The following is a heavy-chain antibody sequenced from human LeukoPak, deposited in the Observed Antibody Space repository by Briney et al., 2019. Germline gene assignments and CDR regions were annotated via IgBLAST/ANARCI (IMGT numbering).Heavy chain of an antibody. J-gene: IGHJ4*02. CDR1: GFTFSTYW. CDR3: AKDIFTYDSSGYYYFYYFDY. D-gene: IGHD3-22*01. Sequence: GGSLRLSCAASGFTFSTYWMSWIRQAPGKGLEWVANIKQDGSEKYYVDSVKGRFTISRDNAKNTLYLQMNSLRAEDTAVYYCAKDIFTYDSSGYYYFYYFDYWGQGTLVTVSS. CDR2: IKQDGSEK. V-gene: IGHV3-7*03.